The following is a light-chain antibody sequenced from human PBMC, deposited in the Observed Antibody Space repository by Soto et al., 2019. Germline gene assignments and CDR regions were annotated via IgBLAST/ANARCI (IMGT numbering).Light chain of an antibody. V-gene: IGKV1-5*03. CDR2: KAS. J-gene: IGKJ1*01. CDR3: QQYNTQWT. Sequence: DIQMTQSPSTLSAAVGDRVTITCRASQNISNWLAWYQQKPGKAPNLLIYKASSLQNGVPSRFSGSGSGTDFTLTISSLQPEDVATYYCQQYNTQWTFGPGTKVE. CDR1: QNISNW.